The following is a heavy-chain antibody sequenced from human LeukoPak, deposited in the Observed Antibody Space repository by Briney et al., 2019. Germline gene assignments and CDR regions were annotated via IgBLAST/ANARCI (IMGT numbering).Heavy chain of an antibody. CDR1: GGSTSSYY. J-gene: IGHJ6*02. CDR2: IYHSGST. V-gene: IGHV4-59*01. CDR3: ARGDRPLDV. Sequence: PSETLSLTCTVSGGSTSSYYWSWIRQPPGKGLEWIGYIYHSGSTKYNPSLKSRVTISVDTSKNQFSLKVSSVTAADTAVYYCARGDRPLDVWGQGTTVTVSS.